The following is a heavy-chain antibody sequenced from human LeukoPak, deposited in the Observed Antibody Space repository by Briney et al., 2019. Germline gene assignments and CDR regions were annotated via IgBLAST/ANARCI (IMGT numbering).Heavy chain of an antibody. CDR1: GGSISSDHYY. Sequence: PSETLSLTCTVSGGSISSDHYYWSWIRQPPGKGLEWIGYIYYSGSTYYNPSLKSRVMISVDTSKNQFSLKLTSVTAVDTAVYYCARETYNDFSRWFDPWGQGTLVTVSS. CDR2: IYYSGST. CDR3: ARETYNDFSRWFDP. J-gene: IGHJ5*02. D-gene: IGHD3-3*01. V-gene: IGHV4-30-4*08.